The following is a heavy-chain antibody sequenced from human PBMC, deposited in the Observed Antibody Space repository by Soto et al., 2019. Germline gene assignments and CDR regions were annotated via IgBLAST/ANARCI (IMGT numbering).Heavy chain of an antibody. CDR2: IIPIFGTA. CDR3: ARDGGCSSTSCYRGDYYYYYGMDV. Sequence: ASVKVSCKASGGTFSSYAISWVRQAPGQGLEWMGGIIPIFGTANYAQKFQGRVTITADKSTSTAYMELSSLRSEDTAVYYCARDGGCSSTSCYRGDYYYYYGMDVWGQGTTVTVSS. D-gene: IGHD2-2*02. J-gene: IGHJ6*02. CDR1: GGTFSSYA. V-gene: IGHV1-69*06.